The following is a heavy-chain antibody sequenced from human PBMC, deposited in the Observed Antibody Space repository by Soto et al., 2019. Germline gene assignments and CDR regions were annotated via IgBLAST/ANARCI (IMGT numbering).Heavy chain of an antibody. J-gene: IGHJ5*02. CDR3: VAWGTSTSNP. Sequence: GGSLRLSCAACGFIFNTHWMSWVRQAPEKGLEWVAHTKPDGSEKYYVDSAKGRFTISRDNTRNSLYLQMNSLRADDTALYYCVAWGTSTSNPCGQGTLVTVSS. V-gene: IGHV3-7*01. CDR1: GFIFNTHW. D-gene: IGHD3-16*01. CDR2: TKPDGSEK.